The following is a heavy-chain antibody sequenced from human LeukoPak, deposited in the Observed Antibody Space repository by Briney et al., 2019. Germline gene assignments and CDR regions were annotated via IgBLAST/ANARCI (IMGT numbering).Heavy chain of an antibody. CDR2: INHSGST. Sequence: PSETPSLTCAVYGGSFSGYYWSWIRQPPGTGLEWIGEINHSGSTNYNPSLKSRVTISVDTSKNQFSLKLSSVTAADTAVYYCASVRGWLQYVFDYWGQGTLVTVSS. D-gene: IGHD5-24*01. CDR1: GGSFSGYY. J-gene: IGHJ4*02. CDR3: ASVRGWLQYVFDY. V-gene: IGHV4-34*01.